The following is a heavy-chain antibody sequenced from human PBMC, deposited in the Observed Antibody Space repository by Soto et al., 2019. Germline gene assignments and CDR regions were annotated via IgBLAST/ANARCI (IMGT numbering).Heavy chain of an antibody. D-gene: IGHD3-22*01. CDR3: ARDFRSTYDSSGYSFDY. Sequence: ASVKVSCKASGYTFTSYGISWVRQAPGQGLEWMGWISAYNGNTNYAQKLQGRVTMTTDTSTSTAYMELRSLRSDDTAVYYCARDFRSTYDSSGYSFDYWGQGTLVTVSS. V-gene: IGHV1-18*01. J-gene: IGHJ4*02. CDR2: ISAYNGNT. CDR1: GYTFTSYG.